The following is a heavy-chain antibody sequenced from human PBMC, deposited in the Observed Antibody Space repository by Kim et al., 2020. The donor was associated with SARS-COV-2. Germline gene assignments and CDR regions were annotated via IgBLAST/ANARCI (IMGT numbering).Heavy chain of an antibody. CDR2: IYYSGST. Sequence: SETLSLTCTVSGGSISSYYWSWIRQPPGKGLEWIGYIYYSGSTNYNPSLKSRVTISVDTSKNQFSLKLSSVTAADTAVYYCARGPRIAAAGGYYDYGMDVWGQGTTLTVSS. CDR1: GGSISSYY. V-gene: IGHV4-59*13. CDR3: ARGPRIAAAGGYYDYGMDV. D-gene: IGHD6-13*01. J-gene: IGHJ6*02.